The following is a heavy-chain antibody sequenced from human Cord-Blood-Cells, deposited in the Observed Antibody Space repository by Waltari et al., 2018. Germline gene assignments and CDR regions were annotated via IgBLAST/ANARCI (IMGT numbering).Heavy chain of an antibody. CDR3: AHTPRHWYFDL. J-gene: IGHJ2*01. Sequence: QITLKESGPTLVKPTQTLTLTCTFSGFSPSTSGVGVGWIRQPPGKAREWLALIYWDDDKRYSPSLKSRLTITKDTSKNQVVLTMTNMDPVDTATYYCAHTPRHWYFDLWGRGTLVTVSS. V-gene: IGHV2-5*02. CDR1: GFSPSTSGVG. CDR2: IYWDDDK.